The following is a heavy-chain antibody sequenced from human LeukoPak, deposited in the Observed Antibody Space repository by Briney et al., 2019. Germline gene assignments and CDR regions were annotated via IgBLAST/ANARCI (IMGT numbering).Heavy chain of an antibody. CDR2: INPNSGGT. D-gene: IGHD3-3*01. V-gene: IGHV1-2*02. CDR1: GYTFTGYY. Sequence: AVVKVSCKASGYTFTGYYMHWVRQAPGQGLEWMGWINPNSGGTNYAQKFQGRVTMTRDTSISTAYMELSRLRSDDTAVYYCARGALTIFGVVIINWFDPWGQGTLVTVSS. CDR3: ARGALTIFGVVIINWFDP. J-gene: IGHJ5*02.